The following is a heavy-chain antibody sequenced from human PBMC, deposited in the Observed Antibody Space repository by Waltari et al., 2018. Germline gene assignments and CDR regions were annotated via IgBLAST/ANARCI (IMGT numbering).Heavy chain of an antibody. CDR1: GGSFSGYY. J-gene: IGHJ4*02. CDR3: ARRIRKRQGFGY. Sequence: QVQLQQWGAGLLKPSETLSLTCAVYGGSFSGYYWSWIRQPPGKGLEWIGEINHSGSTNYNPSLKSRVTISVDTSKNQFSLKLSSVTAADTAVYYCARRIRKRQGFGYWGQGTLVTVSS. CDR2: INHSGST. V-gene: IGHV4-34*01. D-gene: IGHD3-10*01.